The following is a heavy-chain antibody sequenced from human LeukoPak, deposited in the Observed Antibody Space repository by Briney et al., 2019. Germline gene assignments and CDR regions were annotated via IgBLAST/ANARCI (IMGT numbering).Heavy chain of an antibody. Sequence: GASVKVSCKASGYTFSDHYIQRVRPAPGQGLEWLGWINPNNGATSYARKFQGRGTMTRDTAISTAYMELSRLGSDDTAVYYCSRGALDHDSVTNYFEKWGQGTLVTVFS. CDR1: GYTFSDHY. CDR3: SRGALDHDSVTNYFEK. CDR2: INPNNGAT. J-gene: IGHJ4*02. V-gene: IGHV1-2*02. D-gene: IGHD4-17*01.